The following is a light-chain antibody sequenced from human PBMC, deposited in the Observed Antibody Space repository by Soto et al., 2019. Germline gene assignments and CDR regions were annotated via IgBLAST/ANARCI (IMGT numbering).Light chain of an antibody. V-gene: IGLV2-14*01. CDR3: SSYTSSSTYV. CDR1: SSDDGGYNY. Sequence: QSVLTQPASVSGSPGQSITISCTGTSSDDGGYNYVSWYQQHPGKAPKLMIYDVSNRPSGVSNRFSGSKSGNTASLTISWLQAEDEADYYCSSYTSSSTYVFGTGTKVTVL. CDR2: DVS. J-gene: IGLJ1*01.